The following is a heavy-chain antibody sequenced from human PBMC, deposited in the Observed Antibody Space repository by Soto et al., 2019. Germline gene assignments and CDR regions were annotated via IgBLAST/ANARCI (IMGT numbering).Heavy chain of an antibody. CDR2: IYYSGST. CDR3: ARARRTRRVTASYWYFDL. V-gene: IGHV4-59*01. CDR1: GGSISSYY. Sequence: SETLSLTCTVSGGSISSYYWSWIRQPPGKGLEWIGYIYYSGSTNYNPSLKNRVTISIDTSKNQFSLDLTSVTAADTAVYYCARARRTRRVTASYWYFDLWGHGTLVTVSS. D-gene: IGHD2-21*02. J-gene: IGHJ2*01.